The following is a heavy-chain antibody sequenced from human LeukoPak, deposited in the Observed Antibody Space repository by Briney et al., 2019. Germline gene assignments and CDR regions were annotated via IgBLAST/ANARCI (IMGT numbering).Heavy chain of an antibody. V-gene: IGHV1-24*01. CDR2: FDPEDGET. CDR3: ATGPSITIFGVVKYYYYGMDG. CDR1: GYTLTELS. J-gene: IGHJ6*02. D-gene: IGHD3-3*01. Sequence: ASVKVSCKVSGYTLTELSMHWVRQAPGKGLEWMGGFDPEDGETIYAQKFQGRVTMTEDTSTDTAYMELSSLRSEDTAVYYCATGPSITIFGVVKYYYYGMDGWGQGTTVTVSS.